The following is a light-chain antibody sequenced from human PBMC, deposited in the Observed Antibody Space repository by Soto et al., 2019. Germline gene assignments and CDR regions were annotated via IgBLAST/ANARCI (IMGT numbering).Light chain of an antibody. CDR3: EQASTFPYS. Sequence: DIQVTQSPSSLSAHVGDTVTITCLASHDIRRWLACYQQKPGKAPNLLISAASNLQSGVPSRFSGRGSGTDFTLTISSLQPEDSATYYCEQASTFPYSLGQGTKVDI. J-gene: IGKJ2*03. CDR1: HDIRRW. V-gene: IGKV1-12*01. CDR2: AAS.